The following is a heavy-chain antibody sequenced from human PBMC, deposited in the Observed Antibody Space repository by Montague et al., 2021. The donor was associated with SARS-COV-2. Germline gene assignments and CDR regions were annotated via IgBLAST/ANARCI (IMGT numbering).Heavy chain of an antibody. J-gene: IGHJ6*02. V-gene: IGHV4-4*02. CDR3: ARIPFGYYGMDV. D-gene: IGHD3-16*01. CDR2: IYHSGGT. Sequence: SETLSLTCAVSAGSISSSNWWSWVRQPPGKGLEWIAEIYHSGGTNYNPSLKSRVTISVDKSKNQFSPKLISVTAADTSVYYCARIPFGYYGMDVWGQGTTVTVSS. CDR1: AGSISSSNW.